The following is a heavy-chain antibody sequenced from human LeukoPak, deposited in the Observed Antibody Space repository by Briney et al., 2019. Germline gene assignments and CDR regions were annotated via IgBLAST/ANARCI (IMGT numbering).Heavy chain of an antibody. V-gene: IGHV1-8*01. D-gene: IGHD4-17*01. Sequence: ASVKVSCKASGYTSTSYDINWVRQATGQGLEWMGWMNPNSGNTGYAQKFQGRVTMTRNTSISTAYMELSSLRSEDTAVYYCARGRNYYGDYAWWGQGTLVTVSS. J-gene: IGHJ4*02. CDR1: GYTSTSYD. CDR3: ARGRNYYGDYAW. CDR2: MNPNSGNT.